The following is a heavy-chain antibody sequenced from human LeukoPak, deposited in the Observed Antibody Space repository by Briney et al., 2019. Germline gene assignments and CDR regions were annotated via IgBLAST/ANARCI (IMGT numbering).Heavy chain of an antibody. D-gene: IGHD3-16*01. CDR1: GFSFSGYS. J-gene: IGHJ4*02. V-gene: IGHV3-7*04. Sequence: GGSLRLSCVASGFSFSGYSINWVRQAPGKGLEWVASIKEDGSEKYYVDSVKGRFTISRDNAKNSLYLQMNSLRAEDTAVYYCARGATVMLSYWGQGTLVTVSS. CDR2: IKEDGSEK. CDR3: ARGATVMLSY.